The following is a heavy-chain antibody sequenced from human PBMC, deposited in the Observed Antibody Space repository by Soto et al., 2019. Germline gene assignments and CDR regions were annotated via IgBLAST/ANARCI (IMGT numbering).Heavy chain of an antibody. CDR2: VAYDGSKT. J-gene: IGHJ5*01. V-gene: IGHV3-30*03. CDR3: ARWVGGSMYDNSGKYDS. CDR1: GFTFSSNG. Sequence: QVQLVESGGGVVQPGRSLRLTCAASGFTFSSNGMHWVRQAPGKGLEWVALVAYDGSKTYYGDSVRGRFTISRDNSENTLYPQMNRLRAEDTAVYYCARWVGGSMYDNSGKYDSWGQGTLVTVSS. D-gene: IGHD3-22*01.